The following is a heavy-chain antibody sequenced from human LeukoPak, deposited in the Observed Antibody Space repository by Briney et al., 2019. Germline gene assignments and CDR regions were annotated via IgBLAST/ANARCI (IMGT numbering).Heavy chain of an antibody. D-gene: IGHD3-9*01. Sequence: SETLSLTCTVSGGSISSGSYYWGWIRRPPGKGLEWIGGINYSWSTYYNPSLKSRVTISVDTSKNQFSLKLSSVTAADTAVYYCARAEDIYRRLDLWGQGTMVTVSS. CDR2: INYSWST. V-gene: IGHV4-39*01. J-gene: IGHJ3*01. CDR3: ARAEDIYRRLDL. CDR1: GGSISSGSYY.